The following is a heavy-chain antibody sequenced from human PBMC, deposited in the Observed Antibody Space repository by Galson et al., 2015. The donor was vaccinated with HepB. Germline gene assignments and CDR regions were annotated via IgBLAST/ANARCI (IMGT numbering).Heavy chain of an antibody. CDR1: GFTFRDFG. CDR3: AKGINMGAYYFDS. D-gene: IGHD1-26*01. V-gene: IGHV3-30*18. J-gene: IGHJ4*02. Sequence: SLRLSCAASGFTFRDFGMHWVRQAPGKGLEWVARISYDGRNEYYPDSLKWRFTISRDNSNNTLSLQMNSLRTEDTAVYYCAKGINMGAYYFDSWGQGTLVTVSS. CDR2: ISYDGRNE.